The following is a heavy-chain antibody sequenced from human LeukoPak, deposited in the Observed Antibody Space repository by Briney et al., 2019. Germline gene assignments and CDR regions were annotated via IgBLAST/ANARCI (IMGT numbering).Heavy chain of an antibody. V-gene: IGHV1-2*02. Sequence: VASVKVSCKASGYTFTGYYMHWVRQAPGQGLEWMGWINPNSGGTNYAQEFQGRVTMTRDTSISTAYMELSRLRSDDTAVYYCARAAAAGTVYNWFDPWGQGTLVTVSS. CDR2: INPNSGGT. CDR3: ARAAAAGTVYNWFDP. D-gene: IGHD6-13*01. J-gene: IGHJ5*02. CDR1: GYTFTGYY.